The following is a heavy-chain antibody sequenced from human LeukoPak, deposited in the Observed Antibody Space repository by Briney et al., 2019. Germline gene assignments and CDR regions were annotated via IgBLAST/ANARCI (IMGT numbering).Heavy chain of an antibody. CDR1: GGSFKDYF. CDR3: ARGHLRTGTREFDY. D-gene: IGHD1-7*01. Sequence: PSETLSLTCAVYGGSFKDYFWSWIRQPPGKGLEWIGEINHSGSTKYTASLKSRVAISVDTSKNQFSLKLNSVTAADTAVYFCARGHLRTGTREFDYWGQGTLVTASS. V-gene: IGHV4-34*01. J-gene: IGHJ4*02. CDR2: INHSGST.